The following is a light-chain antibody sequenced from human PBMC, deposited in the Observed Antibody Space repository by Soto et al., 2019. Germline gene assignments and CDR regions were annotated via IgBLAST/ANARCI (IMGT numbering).Light chain of an antibody. V-gene: IGKV3D-20*02. Sequence: DIVLTQSPGTLSLSPGERATLSCRASQSVSSSYLAWYQQKPGQAPRLLIYDASNRATGIPARFSGSGSGTDFTLTISSLEPEDFAVYYCQQRSNWPPWTFGQGTKLEIK. CDR1: QSVSSSY. CDR3: QQRSNWPPWT. CDR2: DAS. J-gene: IGKJ1*01.